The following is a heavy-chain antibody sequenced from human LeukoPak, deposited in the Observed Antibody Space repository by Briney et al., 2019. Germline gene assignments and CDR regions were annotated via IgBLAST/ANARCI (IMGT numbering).Heavy chain of an antibody. V-gene: IGHV1-69*05. CDR1: GGTFSSYA. J-gene: IGHJ5*02. CDR2: IIPIFGTA. Sequence: GSSVKVSCKASGGTFSSYAISWVRQAPGQGLEWMGGIIPIFGTANYAQKFQGRVTITTDESTSTAYMELSSLRSEDTAVYYCARLVLEIPIGYCSSTSCPNWFDPWGQGTLVTVSS. CDR3: ARLVLEIPIGYCSSTSCPNWFDP. D-gene: IGHD2-2*01.